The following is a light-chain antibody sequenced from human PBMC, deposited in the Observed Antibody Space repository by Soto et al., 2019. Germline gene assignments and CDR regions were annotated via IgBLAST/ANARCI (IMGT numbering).Light chain of an antibody. J-gene: IGKJ1*01. CDR1: QSLSRY. CDR2: DAS. Sequence: EIVLTQSPATLSLSPGERATLSCRASQSLSRYLAWYQQKPGQAPRLLIYDASKRATGIPARFSGSGSGTDFTLTISSLEPEDFAVYYCQQRSNWPPTFGQGTKVEIK. CDR3: QQRSNWPPT. V-gene: IGKV3-11*01.